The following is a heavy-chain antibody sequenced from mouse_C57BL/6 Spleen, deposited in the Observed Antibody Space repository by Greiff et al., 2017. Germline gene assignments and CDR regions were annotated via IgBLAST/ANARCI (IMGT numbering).Heavy chain of an antibody. Sequence: QVQLQQSGPELVKPGASVKLSCKASGYTFTSYDINWVKQRPGQGLERIGWIYPGDGDTNYNGKFKGKATLTADKSSSTAYMQLSSLTSEDSAVYFCASYYSNYVYAMDYWGQGTSGTVSS. D-gene: IGHD2-5*01. J-gene: IGHJ4*01. V-gene: IGHV1S56*01. CDR3: ASYYSNYVYAMDY. CDR2: IYPGDGDT. CDR1: GYTFTSYD.